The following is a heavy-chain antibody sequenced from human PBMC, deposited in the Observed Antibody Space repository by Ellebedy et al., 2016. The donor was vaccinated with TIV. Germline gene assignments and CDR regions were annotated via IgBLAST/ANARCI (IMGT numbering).Heavy chain of an antibody. J-gene: IGHJ6*02. CDR3: ARPGVGRLRPGVGGMDV. D-gene: IGHD4-17*01. CDR2: IYHSGST. V-gene: IGHV4-4*02. CDR1: GGSISSSNW. Sequence: SETLSLXCAVSGGSISSSNWWSWVRQPPGKGLEWIGEIYHSGSTNYNPSLKSRVTISVDTSKNQFSLKLSSVTAADTAVYYCARPGVGRLRPGVGGMDVWGQGTTVTVSS.